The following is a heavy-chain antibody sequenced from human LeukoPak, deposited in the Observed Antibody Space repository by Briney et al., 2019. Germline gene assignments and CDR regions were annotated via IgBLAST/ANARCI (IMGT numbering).Heavy chain of an antibody. V-gene: IGHV4-59*08. D-gene: IGHD6-13*01. CDR2: IYYSGST. J-gene: IGHJ6*02. CDR3: ARHRAAAGSHYGMDV. CDR1: GGSISSYY. Sequence: SETLSLTCTVSGGSISSYYWSWVRQPPGKGLEWIGYIYYSGSTNYNPSLKSRGTISVDTSKNQFSLKLSSVTAADTAVYYCARHRAAAGSHYGMDVWGQGTTVTVSS.